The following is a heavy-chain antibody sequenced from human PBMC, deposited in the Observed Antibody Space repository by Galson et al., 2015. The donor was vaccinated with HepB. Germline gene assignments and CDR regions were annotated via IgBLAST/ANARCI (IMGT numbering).Heavy chain of an antibody. D-gene: IGHD3-9*01. V-gene: IGHV3-21*01. CDR3: ARDILALRYDILTGPQGAFDI. CDR2: ISSSSSYI. J-gene: IGHJ3*02. CDR1: GFTFSSYS. Sequence: SLRLSCAASGFTFSSYSMNWVRQAPGKGLEWVSSISSSSSYIYYADSVKGRFTISRDNAKNSLYLQMNSLRAEDTAVYYCARDILALRYDILTGPQGAFDIWGQGTMVTVSS.